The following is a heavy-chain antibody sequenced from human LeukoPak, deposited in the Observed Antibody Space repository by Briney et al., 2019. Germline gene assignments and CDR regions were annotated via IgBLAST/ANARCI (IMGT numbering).Heavy chain of an antibody. CDR2: IYHSGST. V-gene: IGHV4-38-2*02. Sequence: SETLSLTCTVSGYSISSGYYWGWIRQPPGQGLEWIGSIYHSGSTYYNPSLKSRVTISVDTSKNQFSLKLSSVTAADTAVYYCARDEGYFDYWGQGTLVTVSS. CDR1: GYSISSGYY. CDR3: ARDEGYFDY. J-gene: IGHJ4*02.